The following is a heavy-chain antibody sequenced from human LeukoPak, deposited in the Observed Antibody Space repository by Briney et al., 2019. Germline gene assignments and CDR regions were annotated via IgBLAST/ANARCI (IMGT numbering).Heavy chain of an antibody. D-gene: IGHD3-9*01. CDR1: GFTFSSYW. V-gene: IGHV3-7*01. CDR2: IKQDGSEK. Sequence: GGSLRLSCAASGFTFSSYWMSWVRQAPGKGLEWVANIKQDGSEKYYVDPVKGRFTISRDNAKNSLYLQMNSLRAEDPAVYYCARGDYDILTGYYYWGQGTLVTVSS. CDR3: ARGDYDILTGYYY. J-gene: IGHJ4*02.